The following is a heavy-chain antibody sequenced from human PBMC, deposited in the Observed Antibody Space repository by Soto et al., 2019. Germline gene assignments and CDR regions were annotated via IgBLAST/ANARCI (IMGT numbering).Heavy chain of an antibody. CDR2: ISGSGGST. Sequence: GGSLRLSCAASGFTFSSYAMSWVRQAPGNGLEWVSAISGSGGSTYYADSVKGRFTISRDNSKNTLYLQMNSLRAEDTAVYYCAKDTAQGSYYYGSGSPTDPWGQGTLVTVSS. J-gene: IGHJ5*02. CDR3: AKDTAQGSYYYGSGSPTDP. D-gene: IGHD3-10*01. V-gene: IGHV3-23*01. CDR1: GFTFSSYA.